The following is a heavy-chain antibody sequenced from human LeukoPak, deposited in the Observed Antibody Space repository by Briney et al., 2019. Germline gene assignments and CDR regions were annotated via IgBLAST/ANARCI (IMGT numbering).Heavy chain of an antibody. CDR2: IKKDGSEK. V-gene: IGHV3-7*03. CDR3: TTDTWCSAGH. Sequence: GGSLRLSCTASGFIFSGSWMAWIRQAPGKGLEWVAIIKKDGSEKYYVDSMKGRFTISRDNAKNSLFLQMNSLRAEDTAIYYCTTDTWCSAGHWGQGTLVTVSS. CDR1: GFIFSGSW. D-gene: IGHD2-8*02. J-gene: IGHJ4*02.